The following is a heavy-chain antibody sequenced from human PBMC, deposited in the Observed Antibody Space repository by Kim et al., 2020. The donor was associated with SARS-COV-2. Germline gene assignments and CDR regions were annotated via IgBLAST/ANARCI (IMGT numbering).Heavy chain of an antibody. D-gene: IGHD3-10*01. CDR2: ISNDGGST. V-gene: IGHV3-23*01. CDR1: GFTFSNYG. CDR3: AKRTGYHGSGYMYV. J-gene: IGHJ6*02. Sequence: GGSLRLSCAASGFTFSNYGMHWVRQAPGKGPEWVSAISNDGGSTFDADSVKGRFTISRDNSKNILYFQMNSLRADDTAVYYCAKRTGYHGSGYMYVWGQGKTVTVSS.